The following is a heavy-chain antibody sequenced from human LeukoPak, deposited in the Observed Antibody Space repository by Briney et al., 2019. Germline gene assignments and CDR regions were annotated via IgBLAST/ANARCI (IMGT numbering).Heavy chain of an antibody. CDR1: GGSISSYY. Sequence: SETLSLTCTVSGGSISSYYWSWIRQPAGKGLEWIGRIYTSRSTNYNPSLKSRVTMSVDTSKNQFSLKLSSVTAADTAVYYCARDRIGYCTNGVCYTSSSSSWYWFDPWGQGTLVTVSS. CDR2: IYTSRST. J-gene: IGHJ5*02. V-gene: IGHV4-4*07. D-gene: IGHD2-8*01. CDR3: ARDRIGYCTNGVCYTSSSSSWYWFDP.